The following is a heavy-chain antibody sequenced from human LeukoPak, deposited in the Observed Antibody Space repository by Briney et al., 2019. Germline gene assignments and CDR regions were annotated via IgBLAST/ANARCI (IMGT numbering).Heavy chain of an antibody. Sequence: GSTNYNPSLKSRVTISVDTSKNQFSLNLSSVTAADTAVYYCAKLEGRTVTGWYLDLWGRGTLVTVSS. CDR3: AKLEGRTVTGWYLDL. J-gene: IGHJ2*01. V-gene: IGHV4-59*01. CDR2: GST. D-gene: IGHD4-17*01.